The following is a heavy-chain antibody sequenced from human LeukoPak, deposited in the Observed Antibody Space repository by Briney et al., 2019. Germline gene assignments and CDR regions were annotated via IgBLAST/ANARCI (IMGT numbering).Heavy chain of an antibody. CDR3: ARLGRDNVWGSYRYVYYYYMDV. V-gene: IGHV4-34*01. Sequence: SETLSLTCAVYGGSFSGYYWSWIRQPPGKGLEWIGEINHSGSTNYNPSLKSRVTISVDTSKNQFSLKLSSVTAADTAAYYCARLGRDNVWGSYRYVYYYYMDVWGKGTTVTISS. CDR2: INHSGST. D-gene: IGHD3-16*02. CDR1: GGSFSGYY. J-gene: IGHJ6*03.